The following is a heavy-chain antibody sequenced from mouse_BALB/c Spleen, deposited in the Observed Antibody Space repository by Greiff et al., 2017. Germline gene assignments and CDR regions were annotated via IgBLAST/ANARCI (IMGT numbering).Heavy chain of an antibody. CDR2: IDPANGNT. Sequence: EVQLQESGAELVKPGASVKLSCTASGFNIKDTYMHWVKQRPEQGLEWIGRIDPANGNTKYDPKFQGKATITADTSSNTAYLQLSSLTSEDTAVYYCAKARATFAYWGQGTLVTVSA. CDR1: GFNIKDTY. D-gene: IGHD3-1*01. J-gene: IGHJ3*01. CDR3: AKARATFAY. V-gene: IGHV14-3*02.